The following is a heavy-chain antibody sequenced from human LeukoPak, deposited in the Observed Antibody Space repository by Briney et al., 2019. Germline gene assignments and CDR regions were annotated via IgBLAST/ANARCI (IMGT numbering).Heavy chain of an antibody. J-gene: IGHJ4*02. CDR3: ARDYARFGELPCYFDY. CDR1: GFTFSSYW. V-gene: IGHV3-7*01. Sequence: GGSLRLSCAASGFTFSSYWMSWVRQAPGKGLEWVANIKQDGSEKYYVDSVKGRFTISRDNAKNSLYLQMNSLRAEDTAVYYCARDYARFGELPCYFDYWGQGTLVTVSS. CDR2: IKQDGSEK. D-gene: IGHD3-10*01.